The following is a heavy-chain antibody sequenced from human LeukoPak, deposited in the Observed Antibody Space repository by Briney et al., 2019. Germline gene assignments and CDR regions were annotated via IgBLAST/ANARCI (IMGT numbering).Heavy chain of an antibody. CDR2: IYHSGST. CDR1: GYSISSGCY. D-gene: IGHD1-26*01. J-gene: IGHJ3*02. V-gene: IGHV4-38-2*01. Sequence: SETLSLTCAVSGYSISSGCYWGWIRQPPGKGLEWIGSIYHSGSTYYNPSLKSRVTISVDTSKNQFSLKLSSVTAADTAVYYCASGGGSYYDAFDIWGQGTMVTVSS. CDR3: ASGGGSYYDAFDI.